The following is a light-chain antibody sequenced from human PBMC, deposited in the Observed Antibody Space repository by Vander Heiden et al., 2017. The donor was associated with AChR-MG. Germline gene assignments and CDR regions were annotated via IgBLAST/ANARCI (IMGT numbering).Light chain of an antibody. CDR1: SEDAGGYTF. Sequence: QSALTQPAPVSGSPGQSITIPCTGVSEDAGGYTFVSWYQQHAGKAPKLIIYDVSKRPSGVSSRFSGSKSGDTASLTISGLQAEDEANYYCNSYTTTNTLCVFGGGTKLTVL. CDR2: DVS. J-gene: IGLJ3*02. V-gene: IGLV2-14*03. CDR3: NSYTTTNTLCV.